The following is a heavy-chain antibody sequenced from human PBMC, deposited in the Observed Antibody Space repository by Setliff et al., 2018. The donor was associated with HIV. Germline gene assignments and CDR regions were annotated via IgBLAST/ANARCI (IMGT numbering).Heavy chain of an antibody. CDR2: IIPIFGTA. CDR3: ARERGYRSSTSCYAPYYYYGMDV. D-gene: IGHD2-2*01. CDR1: GGTFSSYA. Sequence: SVKVSCKASGGTFSSYAISWVRQAPGQGLEWMGGIIPIFGTANYAQKFQGRVTITTDESTSIAYMELSSLRSEDTAVYYCARERGYRSSTSCYAPYYYYGMDVWGQGTTVTVSS. J-gene: IGHJ6*02. V-gene: IGHV1-69*05.